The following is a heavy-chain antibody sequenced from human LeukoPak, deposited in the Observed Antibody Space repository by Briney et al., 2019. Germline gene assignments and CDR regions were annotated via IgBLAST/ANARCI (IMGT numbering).Heavy chain of an antibody. D-gene: IGHD2-2*01. J-gene: IGHJ4*02. Sequence: ASVKVSCKASGYTFTSYGISWVRQAPGQGLEWMGWISAYNGNTNYAQKLQGRVTMTTDTSTSTAYMELRSLRSDDTAVYYCARDSVPSLPAATLPDYWGQGTLVTVSS. CDR2: ISAYNGNT. CDR1: GYTFTSYG. V-gene: IGHV1-18*01. CDR3: ARDSVPSLPAATLPDY.